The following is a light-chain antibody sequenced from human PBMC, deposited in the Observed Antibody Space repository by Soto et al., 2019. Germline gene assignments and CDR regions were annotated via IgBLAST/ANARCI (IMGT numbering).Light chain of an antibody. J-gene: IGLJ2*01. CDR2: GNS. V-gene: IGLV1-40*01. Sequence: QSVLTQPPSVSGAPGQRVTISCTGSSSNIGAGYDVHWCQQLPGTAPKFLIYGNSNRPSGVPDRFSGSKSGTSASLAITGLQAEDEADYYCQSYDSSLSGVVFGGGTKLTVL. CDR1: SSNIGAGYD. CDR3: QSYDSSLSGVV.